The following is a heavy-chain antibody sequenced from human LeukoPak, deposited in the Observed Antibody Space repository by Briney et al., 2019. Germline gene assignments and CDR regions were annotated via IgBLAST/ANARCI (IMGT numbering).Heavy chain of an antibody. D-gene: IGHD3-3*01. V-gene: IGHV3-13*01. Sequence: GGSLRLSCAASGFTFSSYDMHWVRQATGKGLEWVSAIGTAGDTYYPGSVKGRFTISRENAKNSLYLQMNSLRAGDAAVYYCARDRDYDFWSGYPWFDPWGQGTLVTVSS. CDR2: IGTAGDT. CDR1: GFTFSSYD. J-gene: IGHJ5*02. CDR3: ARDRDYDFWSGYPWFDP.